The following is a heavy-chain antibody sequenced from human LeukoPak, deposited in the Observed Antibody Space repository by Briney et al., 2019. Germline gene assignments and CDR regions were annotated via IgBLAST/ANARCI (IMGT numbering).Heavy chain of an antibody. J-gene: IGHJ5*02. CDR2: IYPCDSDT. V-gene: IGHV5-51*01. D-gene: IGHD3-10*01. CDR1: GYSFTSYW. Sequence: GESLKISCKGSGYSFTSYWSGWVRQMPGKGLEWMGIIYPCDSDTRYSPSFQGQVTISADKSISTAYLQWSSLKASDTAMYYCARSPYYYGSGSYYSWFDPWGQGTLVTVSS. CDR3: ARSPYYYGSGSYYSWFDP.